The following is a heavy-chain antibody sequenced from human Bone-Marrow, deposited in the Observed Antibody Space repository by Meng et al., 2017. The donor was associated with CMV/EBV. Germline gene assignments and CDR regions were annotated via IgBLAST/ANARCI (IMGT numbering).Heavy chain of an antibody. Sequence: GESLKISCAASGFTFSSYGMHWVRQAPGKGLEWVAFIRYDGSNKYYADSVKGRFTISRDNSKNTLYLQMNSLRAEDTAVYYCAKDRRYDFWSGFGYWGQGTLVTVSS. V-gene: IGHV3-30*02. CDR1: GFTFSSYG. D-gene: IGHD3-3*01. CDR3: AKDRRYDFWSGFGY. CDR2: IRYDGSNK. J-gene: IGHJ4*02.